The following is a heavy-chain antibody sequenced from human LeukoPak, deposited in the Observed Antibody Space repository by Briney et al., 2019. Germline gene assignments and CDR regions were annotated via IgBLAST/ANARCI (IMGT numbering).Heavy chain of an antibody. J-gene: IGHJ1*01. V-gene: IGHV3-20*04. CDR1: GFTFDDYG. D-gene: IGHD6-13*01. CDR2: INWDGGST. Sequence: GGSLRLSCAASGFTFDDYGMSWVRQAPGKGLEWVSGINWDGGSTGYADSVKGRFTISRDNTKNSLYLQMNSLRAEDTALYYCARDPAPRVIAANEYFQHWGQGTLVTVSS. CDR3: ARDPAPRVIAANEYFQH.